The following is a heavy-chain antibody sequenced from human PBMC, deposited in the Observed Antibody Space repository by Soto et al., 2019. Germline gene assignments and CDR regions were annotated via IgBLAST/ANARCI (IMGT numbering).Heavy chain of an antibody. Sequence: EVQLLESGGCLLQPGGSLRLSCAASGFAFTTYAMIWVRQAPGRGLEWVSGISASGVSTSYADSVNGRFTITRDNSKNRLFLQMNSLGDDATSLYYCAKVSLGGSGGSRVRPPFDNWGQGTLVTVSS. J-gene: IGHJ4*02. CDR1: GFAFTTYA. CDR2: ISASGVST. V-gene: IGHV3-23*01. D-gene: IGHD2-15*01. CDR3: AKVSLGGSGGSRVRPPFDN.